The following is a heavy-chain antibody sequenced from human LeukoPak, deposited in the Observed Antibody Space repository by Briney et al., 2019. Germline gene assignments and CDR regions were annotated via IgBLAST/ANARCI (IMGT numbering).Heavy chain of an antibody. V-gene: IGHV3-48*04. CDR2: ITSSGDTI. D-gene: IGHD3-10*02. CDR3: AELGITMIGGV. CDR1: GFTFSSYS. Sequence: GGSLRLSCAASGFTFSSYSLNWVRQAPGKGLEWVSYITSSGDTIYYADSVKGRFTISRDNAKNSLYLQMNSLRAEDTAVYYCAELGITMIGGVWGKGTTVTISS. J-gene: IGHJ6*04.